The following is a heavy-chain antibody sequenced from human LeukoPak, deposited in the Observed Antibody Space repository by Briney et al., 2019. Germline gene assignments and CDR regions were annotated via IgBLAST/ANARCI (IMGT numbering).Heavy chain of an antibody. J-gene: IGHJ4*02. Sequence: GGSLRLSCAASGFTFSSYSMNWVRQAPGKRLEWVSAISGSGGSTYYADSVKGRFTISRDNSKNTLYLQMNSLRAEDTAVYYCAKDYDYGDSGFDYWGQGTLVTVSS. D-gene: IGHD4-17*01. CDR2: ISGSGGST. CDR3: AKDYDYGDSGFDY. V-gene: IGHV3-23*01. CDR1: GFTFSSYS.